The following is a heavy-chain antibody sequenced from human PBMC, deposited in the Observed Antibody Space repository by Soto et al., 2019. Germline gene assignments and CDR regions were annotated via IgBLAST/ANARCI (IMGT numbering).Heavy chain of an antibody. J-gene: IGHJ3*02. CDR2: ISGSGGST. Sequence: EVQLLESGGGLVQPGGSLRLSCAASGLTFSSYAMSWVRQAPGKGLEWVSAISGSGGSTYYADSVKGRFTISRDNSKNTLYLQMNSLRAEDTAVYYCAKADDYYDSSGYYPQGAFDIWGQGTMVTVSS. CDR1: GLTFSSYA. V-gene: IGHV3-23*01. CDR3: AKADDYYDSSGYYPQGAFDI. D-gene: IGHD3-22*01.